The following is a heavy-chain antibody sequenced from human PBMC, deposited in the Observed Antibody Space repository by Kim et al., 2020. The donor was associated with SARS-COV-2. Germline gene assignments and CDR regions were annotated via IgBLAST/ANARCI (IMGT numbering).Heavy chain of an antibody. Sequence: VKGRFTISRDNAKNSLYLQMNSLRDEDTAVYYCASRALSGGSTPLWGMDVWGQGTTVTVSS. CDR3: ASRALSGGSTPLWGMDV. D-gene: IGHD2-15*01. V-gene: IGHV3-48*02. J-gene: IGHJ6*02.